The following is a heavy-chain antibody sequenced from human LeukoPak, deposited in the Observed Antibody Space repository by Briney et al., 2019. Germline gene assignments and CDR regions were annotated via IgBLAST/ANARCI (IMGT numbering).Heavy chain of an antibody. CDR3: ATAATTVTPYYFDY. V-gene: IGHV1-8*01. Sequence: ASVKVSCKASGYTFTSYDINWVRQATGQGLEWMGWMNPNSGNTGYAQKFQGRVTMTRNTSISTAYMELSSLRSEDTAVYYCATAATTVTPYYFDYWGQGTPVTVSS. CDR1: GYTFTSYD. CDR2: MNPNSGNT. D-gene: IGHD4-17*01. J-gene: IGHJ4*02.